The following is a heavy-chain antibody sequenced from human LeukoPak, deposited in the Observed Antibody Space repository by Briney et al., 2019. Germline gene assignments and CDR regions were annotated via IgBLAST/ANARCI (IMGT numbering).Heavy chain of an antibody. J-gene: IGHJ3*02. CDR1: GGSISSYY. V-gene: IGHV4-59*05. D-gene: IGHD2-15*01. Sequence: SETLSLTCTVSGGSISSYYWSWIRQPPGKGLEWIGSIYYSGSTYYNPSLKSRVTISVDTSKNQFSLKLSSVTAADTAVYYCARHMVVADAFDIWGQGTMVTVSS. CDR3: ARHMVVADAFDI. CDR2: IYYSGST.